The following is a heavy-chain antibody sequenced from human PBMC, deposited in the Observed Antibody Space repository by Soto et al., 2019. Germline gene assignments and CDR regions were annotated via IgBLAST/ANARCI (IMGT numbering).Heavy chain of an antibody. CDR1: GYTFTSYG. J-gene: IGHJ4*02. CDR3: ARDWVGDLAY. Sequence: QVQLVQSGGEVQQPGASVKVSCKNSGYTFTSYGISWVRQAPGQGLEWMGWISGYNGDTKYVQKFQGRVTLTTDTSTNTAYMEVRSLRSDDTAVYYCARDWVGDLAYWGQGTLVTVSS. D-gene: IGHD4-17*01. V-gene: IGHV1-18*01. CDR2: ISGYNGDT.